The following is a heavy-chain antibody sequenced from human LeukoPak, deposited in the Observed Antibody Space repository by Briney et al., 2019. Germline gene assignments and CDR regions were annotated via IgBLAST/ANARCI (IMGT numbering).Heavy chain of an antibody. CDR1: GGSVSSTYY. D-gene: IGHD3-10*01. CDR2: IYHSGTS. CDR3: ARHQTNNYGPGTPFDY. Sequence: PSETLSLTCIVSGGSVSSTYYLSWIRQPPGTGLEWIGIIYHSGTSNSNPSPKTRVTMSVDTSKTHYSLKLSSVTAADTAVYYCARHQTNNYGPGTPFDYWGQGTLVAVSS. V-gene: IGHV4-39*01. J-gene: IGHJ4*02.